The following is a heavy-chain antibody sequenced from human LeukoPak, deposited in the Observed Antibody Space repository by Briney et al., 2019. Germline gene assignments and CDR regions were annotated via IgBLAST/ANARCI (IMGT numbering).Heavy chain of an antibody. Sequence: SETLSLTCTVSGGSISSSSYYWGWIRQPPGKGLEWIGYIYYSGSTNYNPSLKSRVTISVDTSKNQFSLKLSSVTAADTAVYYCARVLGYCSSTSCYEDTPGYYYMDVWGKGTTVTISS. D-gene: IGHD2-2*01. CDR3: ARVLGYCSSTSCYEDTPGYYYMDV. CDR1: GGSISSSSYY. CDR2: IYYSGST. J-gene: IGHJ6*03. V-gene: IGHV4-61*05.